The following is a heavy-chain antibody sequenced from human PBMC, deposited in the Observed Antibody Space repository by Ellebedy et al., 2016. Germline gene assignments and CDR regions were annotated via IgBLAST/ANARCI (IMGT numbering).Heavy chain of an antibody. J-gene: IGHJ6*02. D-gene: IGHD1-1*01. CDR1: GYTFTNYW. CDR2: IFPGDSDT. V-gene: IGHV5-51*01. Sequence: GGSLRLXXEASGYTFTNYWIGWVRQMPGKGLEWMGIIFPGDSDTRYSPSFQGQVTMSVDRSISTAYLQWSSLRASDTAIYYCAREGVQLERPGSDIYNYYGMDVWGQGTTVTVAS. CDR3: AREGVQLERPGSDIYNYYGMDV.